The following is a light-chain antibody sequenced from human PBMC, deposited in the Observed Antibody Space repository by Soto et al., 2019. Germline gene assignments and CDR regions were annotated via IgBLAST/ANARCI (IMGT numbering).Light chain of an antibody. V-gene: IGKV4-1*01. Sequence: DIVMTQSPDSLAVSLGERATIDCKSSQSVLYSFDNKNYITWYQQKPGQPPKLLIYWASTRESGVPDRFSGSGSGTHFTLTISSLQPADVAVYYCQQYYSLPWTFGQGTKVEI. CDR2: WAS. J-gene: IGKJ1*01. CDR3: QQYYSLPWT. CDR1: QSVLYSFDNKNY.